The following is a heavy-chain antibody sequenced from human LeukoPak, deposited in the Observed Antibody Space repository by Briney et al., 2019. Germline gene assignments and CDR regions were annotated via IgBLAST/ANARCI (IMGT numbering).Heavy chain of an antibody. CDR3: AKDIGDYGEAFDY. D-gene: IGHD4-17*01. CDR1: GFTFDDYA. J-gene: IGHJ4*02. CDR2: ISWNSGSI. V-gene: IGHV3-9*01. Sequence: PGGSLRLSCAASGFTFDDYAMHWDRQAPGKGLEWVSGISWNSGSIGYADSVKGRFTISRDNAKNSLYLQMNSLRAEDTALYYCAKDIGDYGEAFDYWGQGTLVTVSS.